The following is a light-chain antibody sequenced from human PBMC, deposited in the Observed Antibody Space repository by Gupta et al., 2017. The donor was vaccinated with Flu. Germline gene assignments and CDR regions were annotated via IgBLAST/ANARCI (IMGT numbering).Light chain of an antibody. CDR2: DTS. CDR3: QSYDRGLRGSGV. V-gene: IGLV1-40*01. Sequence: QSILTPPPSVYGAPGPRITIHCTGSRSNIGADYDVHWYQQVPGAAPRLVIYDTSDRPSGVPARFSGSKSDTSASLAITGLQAEDEAVYYCQSYDRGLRGSGVFGGGTKLTVL. J-gene: IGLJ2*01. CDR1: RSNIGADYD.